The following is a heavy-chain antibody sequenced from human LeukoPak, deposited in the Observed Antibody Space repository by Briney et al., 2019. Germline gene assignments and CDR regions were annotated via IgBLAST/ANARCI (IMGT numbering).Heavy chain of an antibody. CDR3: TRKTPGRTPFDY. J-gene: IGHJ4*02. D-gene: IGHD2-15*01. CDR1: GFTFSSYA. CDR2: VGTSADT. V-gene: IGHV3-23*01. Sequence: QPGGSLRLSCLASGFTFSSYAMDWVRQAPGQGLQWVSAVGTSADTYYADSVRGRFTISRDNSKNTLYLQMDSLRAEDTAIYYCTRKTPGRTPFDYWGQGILVTVSS.